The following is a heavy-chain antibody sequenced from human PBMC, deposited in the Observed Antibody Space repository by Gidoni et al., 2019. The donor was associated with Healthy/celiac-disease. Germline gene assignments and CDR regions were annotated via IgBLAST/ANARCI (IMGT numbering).Heavy chain of an antibody. D-gene: IGHD6-19*01. V-gene: IGHV6-1*01. Sequence: QVQLQQSGPGLVRPSQTRLLTSAISADSVSSNIAAWNWIRQSPSRGLEWLGRTYYRSKSYNDYAVSVKSRITIHPDTSKNQFSLQLNSGTPEDTAVYYCARDGLGNFDYWGQGTLVTVSS. CDR3: ARDGLGNFDY. CDR1: ADSVSSNIAA. CDR2: TYYRSKSYN. J-gene: IGHJ4*02.